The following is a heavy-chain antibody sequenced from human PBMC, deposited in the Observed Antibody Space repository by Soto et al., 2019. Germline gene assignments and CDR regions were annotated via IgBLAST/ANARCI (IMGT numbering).Heavy chain of an antibody. D-gene: IGHD2-2*01. CDR2: IFSNDDK. Sequence: QVTLKESGPALVKPTETLTLTCTVSGLSLNNDRLGVGWIRQPPGKALEWLAHIFSNDDKSYSTSLKSRLTTSKATSRSKVVLTMTYMDTVDSATSDSALIKDCSRTDCYFAAFDHWGQGTLVTVSS. V-gene: IGHV2-26*01. CDR3: ALIKDCSRTDCYFAAFDH. J-gene: IGHJ5*02. CDR1: GLSLNNDRLG.